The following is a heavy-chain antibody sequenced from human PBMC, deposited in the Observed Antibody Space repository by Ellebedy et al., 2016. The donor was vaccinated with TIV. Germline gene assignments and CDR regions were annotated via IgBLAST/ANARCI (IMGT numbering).Heavy chain of an antibody. Sequence: ASVKVSXKGSGYTFTGYYVHWVRQAPGQGLEWVGWINPDTGGTKYAQKFQGRVTMTRDTSISSAYMELTSLRSDDTALYYCARYPQFYDFWSGFSIWGQGTLVTVS. CDR2: INPDTGGT. J-gene: IGHJ4*02. D-gene: IGHD3-3*01. V-gene: IGHV1-2*02. CDR3: ARYPQFYDFWSGFSI. CDR1: GYTFTGYY.